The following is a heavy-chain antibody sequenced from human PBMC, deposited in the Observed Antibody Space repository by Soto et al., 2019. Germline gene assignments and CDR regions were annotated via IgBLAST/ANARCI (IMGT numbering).Heavy chain of an antibody. CDR1: GGSLRSGTYY. V-gene: IGHV4-31*03. Sequence: PSETLSLTCTVSGGSLRSGTYYWSWIRQHPGKGLEWIGYTYYSGSTYYNPSLKSRVSISVDTSNNQLFLKLSSVTAADTAVYYCVRGGYYQNMHSALDAFDICGQGTMVTV. J-gene: IGHJ3*02. CDR2: TYYSGST. D-gene: IGHD3-22*01. CDR3: VRGGYYQNMHSALDAFDI.